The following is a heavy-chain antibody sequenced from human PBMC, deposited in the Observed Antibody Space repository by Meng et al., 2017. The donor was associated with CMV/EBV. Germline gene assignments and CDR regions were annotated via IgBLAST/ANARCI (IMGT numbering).Heavy chain of an antibody. V-gene: IGHV4-4*02. D-gene: IGHD2-2*01. Sequence: LRLSCAVSGGSISSSNWWSWVRQPPGKGLEWIGEIYHSGSTNYNPSLKSRVTISVDKSKNQFSLKLSSVTAADTAVHYCARYSTKKKEEEEGREGGGKG. CDR2: IYHSGST. CDR3: ARYSTKKKEEEEGREG. CDR1: GGSISSSNW. J-gene: IGHJ6*03.